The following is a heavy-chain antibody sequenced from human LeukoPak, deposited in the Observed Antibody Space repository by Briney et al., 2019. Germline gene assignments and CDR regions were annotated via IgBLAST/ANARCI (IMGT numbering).Heavy chain of an antibody. Sequence: GASVKVSCKASGYTFTSYAMHWVRQAPGQRLEWMGWINAGNGNTKYSQKFQGRVTITRDTSASTAYMELRSLRSDDTAVYYCARDTSIAAAGLFDYWGQGTLVTVSS. D-gene: IGHD6-13*01. CDR3: ARDTSIAAAGLFDY. CDR1: GYTFTSYA. J-gene: IGHJ4*02. V-gene: IGHV1-3*01. CDR2: INAGNGNT.